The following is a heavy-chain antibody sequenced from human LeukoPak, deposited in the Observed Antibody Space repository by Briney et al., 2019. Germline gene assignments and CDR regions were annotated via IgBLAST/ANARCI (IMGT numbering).Heavy chain of an antibody. CDR1: GFTFSSYA. Sequence: PGGSLRLSCAASGFTFSSYAMSWVRQAPGKGLEWVSAISGSGGSTYYADSVKGRFTISRDNSKNTVYLQMDSLRADDTAVYYCAKRHCSTTTCYWVDVWGQGTTVTVSS. J-gene: IGHJ6*02. D-gene: IGHD2-2*01. V-gene: IGHV3-23*01. CDR2: ISGSGGST. CDR3: AKRHCSTTTCYWVDV.